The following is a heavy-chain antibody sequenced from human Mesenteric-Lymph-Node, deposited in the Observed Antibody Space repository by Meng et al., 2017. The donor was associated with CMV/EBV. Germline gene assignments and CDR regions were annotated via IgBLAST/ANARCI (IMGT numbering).Heavy chain of an antibody. V-gene: IGHV4-39*01. CDR3: AKTMVRGVILGIDY. D-gene: IGHD3-10*01. CDR2: IYYSGST. J-gene: IGHJ4*02. CDR1: GGSISSSSYY. Sequence: SETLSLTCTVSGGSISSSSYYWGWIRQPPGKGLEWIGSIYYSGSTYYNPSLKSRVTISVDTSKNQFSLKLSSVTAADTAVYYCAKTMVRGVILGIDYWGQGTLVTVSS.